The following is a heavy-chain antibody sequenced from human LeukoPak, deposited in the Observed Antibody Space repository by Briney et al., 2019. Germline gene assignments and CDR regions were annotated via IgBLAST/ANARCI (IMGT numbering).Heavy chain of an antibody. D-gene: IGHD2-15*01. Sequence: SETLSLTCTVSGGSISSSSYYWGWIRQPPGKGLEWIGYYSGSTNYNPSLKSRVTISVDTSKNQFSLKLSSVTAADTAVYYCARGYCSGGSCYSYYYYNYMDVWGKGTTVTVSS. V-gene: IGHV4-61*05. CDR3: ARGYCSGGSCYSYYYYNYMDV. CDR2: YYSGST. CDR1: GGSISSSSYY. J-gene: IGHJ6*03.